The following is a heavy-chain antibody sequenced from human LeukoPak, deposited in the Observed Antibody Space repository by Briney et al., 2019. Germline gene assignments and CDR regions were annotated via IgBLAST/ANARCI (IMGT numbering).Heavy chain of an antibody. CDR3: AREDGSQYYYYGMDV. Sequence: GRSLRLSCAASGFTFTSYSMNWVRQAPGKGLEWVSFISSRSSYIYYADSVKGRFTISRDNAKNSLYLQMNSLRAEDTAVYYCAREDGSQYYYYGMDVWGQGTTVTVSS. V-gene: IGHV3-21*01. D-gene: IGHD3-10*01. J-gene: IGHJ6*01. CDR2: ISSRSSYI. CDR1: GFTFTSYS.